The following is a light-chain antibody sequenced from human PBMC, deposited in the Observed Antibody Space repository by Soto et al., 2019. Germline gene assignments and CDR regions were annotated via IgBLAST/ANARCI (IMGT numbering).Light chain of an antibody. CDR2: RNN. J-gene: IGLJ3*02. Sequence: QSVLTQPPSASGTPGQRVTISCSGSSSNIGSNYVYWYQQLPGTAPELLIYRNNQRPSGVPDRFSGSKSGTSASLAISGLRSEDEADYYCAAWDDSLSFWVFGGGTKLTVL. V-gene: IGLV1-47*01. CDR1: SSNIGSNY. CDR3: AAWDDSLSFWV.